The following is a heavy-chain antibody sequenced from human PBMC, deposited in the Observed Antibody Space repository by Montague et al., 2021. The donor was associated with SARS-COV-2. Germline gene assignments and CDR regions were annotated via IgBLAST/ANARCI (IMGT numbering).Heavy chain of an antibody. D-gene: IGHD3-3*02. CDR2: IFYKGNT. V-gene: IGHV4-59*11. Sequence: SETLSLTCTVSGGSLNNHYWSWIRKAPGKELEWLGNIFYKGNTNYNAXPWGRVSMSLDTPQNQFSLKLTSLTAADTAVYYCARSISISGARDNWGQGTLVTVSS. J-gene: IGHJ4*02. CDR3: ARSISISGARDN. CDR1: GGSLNNHY.